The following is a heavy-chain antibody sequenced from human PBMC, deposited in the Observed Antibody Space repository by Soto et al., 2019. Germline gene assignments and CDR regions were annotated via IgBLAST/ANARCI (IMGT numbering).Heavy chain of an antibody. CDR3: ARELYYYDSSGYYLDY. CDR1: GFTFSNAW. Sequence: GGSLRLSCAASGFTFSNAWMNWVRQAPGKGLEWVSVIYSGGSTYYADSVKGRFTISRDNSKNTLYLQMNSLRAEDTAVYYCARELYYYDSSGYYLDYWGQGTLVTVSS. J-gene: IGHJ4*02. D-gene: IGHD3-22*01. V-gene: IGHV3-53*01. CDR2: IYSGGST.